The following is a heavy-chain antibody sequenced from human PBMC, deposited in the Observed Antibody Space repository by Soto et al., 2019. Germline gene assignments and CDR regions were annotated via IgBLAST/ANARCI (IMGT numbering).Heavy chain of an antibody. CDR3: ARSPYCSGGSCYPDGDY. J-gene: IGHJ4*02. V-gene: IGHV1-18*01. Sequence: QVQLVQSGAEVKKPGASVKVSCKASGYTFTSYGISWVRQAPGQGLEWMGWISAYNGNTNYSQKRQGRVTMTTDTATSTAYMELRSLRSDDTAVYYCARSPYCSGGSCYPDGDYWGQGTLVTVSS. CDR1: GYTFTSYG. D-gene: IGHD2-15*01. CDR2: ISAYNGNT.